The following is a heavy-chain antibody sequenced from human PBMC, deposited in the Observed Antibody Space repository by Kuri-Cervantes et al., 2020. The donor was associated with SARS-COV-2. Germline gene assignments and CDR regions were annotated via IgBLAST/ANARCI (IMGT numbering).Heavy chain of an antibody. D-gene: IGHD3-10*01. J-gene: IGHJ6*02. CDR2: IYPGDSDT. CDR1: GYSFTSYW. CDR3: ARQVQWFGEPHPIGGMDV. Sequence: GESLKISCKGSGYSFTSYWIGWVRQMPGKGLEWMGIIYPGDSDTRYSPSFQGQVTISADKSISTAYLQWSSLKASDTAMYYCARQVQWFGEPHPIGGMDVWGQGTTVTVPS. V-gene: IGHV5-51*01.